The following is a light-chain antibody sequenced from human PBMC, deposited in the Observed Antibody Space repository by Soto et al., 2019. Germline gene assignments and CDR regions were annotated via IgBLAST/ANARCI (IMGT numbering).Light chain of an antibody. V-gene: IGKV3-20*01. CDR3: QQYGTSPPT. Sequence: EIVLTQSPGTLSLSPGERATLSCRASQSVSSSYLAWFQQRPGQAPRLLIYGASSRATGIPDRFSGSGSGTDFTLTISRLEPEDFAVYSCQQYGTSPPTFGRGTKVDIK. J-gene: IGKJ1*01. CDR2: GAS. CDR1: QSVSSSY.